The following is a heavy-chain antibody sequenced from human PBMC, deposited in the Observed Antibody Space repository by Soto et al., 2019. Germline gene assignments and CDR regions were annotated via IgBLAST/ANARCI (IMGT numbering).Heavy chain of an antibody. Sequence: GASVKVSCKASGYTFTSYGISWVRQAPGQGLEWMGWTSAYNGNTNYAQKLQGRVTMTTDTSTSTAYMELRSLRSDDTAVYYCARVIFYYGSGSPLFDWGQGTLVTVSS. CDR1: GYTFTSYG. V-gene: IGHV1-18*01. D-gene: IGHD3-10*01. J-gene: IGHJ4*02. CDR3: ARVIFYYGSGSPLFD. CDR2: TSAYNGNT.